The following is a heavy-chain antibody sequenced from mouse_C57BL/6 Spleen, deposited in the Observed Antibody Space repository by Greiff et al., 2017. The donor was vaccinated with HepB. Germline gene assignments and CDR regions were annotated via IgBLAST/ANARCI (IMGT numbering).Heavy chain of an antibody. D-gene: IGHD1-1*01. V-gene: IGHV1-61*01. J-gene: IGHJ1*03. CDR2: IYPSDSET. CDR1: GYTFTSYW. CDR3: ARTIGDYYGSPYWYFDV. Sequence: VQLQQPGAELVRPGSSVKLSCKASGYTFTSYWMDWVKQRPGQGLEWIGNIYPSDSETHYNQKFKDKATLTVDKSSSTAYMQLSSLTSEDSAVYYCARTIGDYYGSPYWYFDVWGTGTTVTVSS.